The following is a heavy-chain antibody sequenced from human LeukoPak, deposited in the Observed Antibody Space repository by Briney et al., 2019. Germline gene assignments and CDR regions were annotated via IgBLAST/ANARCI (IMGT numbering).Heavy chain of an antibody. V-gene: IGHV3-23*01. CDR3: AKDVLVRGDSGYDWDY. Sequence: PGGSLRLSCAASGFTFSSYAMSWVRQAPGKGLEWVSAISGSGGSTYYADSVKGRFTISRDNSKNTLYLQMNSLRAEDTTVYYCAKDVLVRGDSGYDWDYWGQGTLVTVSS. CDR2: ISGSGGST. J-gene: IGHJ4*02. CDR1: GFTFSSYA. D-gene: IGHD5-12*01.